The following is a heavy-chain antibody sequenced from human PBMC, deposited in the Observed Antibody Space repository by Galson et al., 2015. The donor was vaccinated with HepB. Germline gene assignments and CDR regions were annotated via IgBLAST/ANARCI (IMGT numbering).Heavy chain of an antibody. D-gene: IGHD6-13*01. CDR3: ARDRGYSSSWHDADAFDI. CDR2: IWYDGSNK. Sequence: SLRLSCAASGFTFSSYGMHWVRQAPGKGLEWVAVIWYDGSNKYYADSVKGRFTISRDNSKNTLYLQMNSLRAEDTAVYYCARDRGYSSSWHDADAFDIWGQGTMVTVSS. CDR1: GFTFSSYG. J-gene: IGHJ3*02. V-gene: IGHV3-33*08.